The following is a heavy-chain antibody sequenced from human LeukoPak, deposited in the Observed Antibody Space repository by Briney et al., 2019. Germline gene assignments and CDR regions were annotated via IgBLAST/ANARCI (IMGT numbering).Heavy chain of an antibody. J-gene: IGHJ4*02. CDR2: INSDGSST. D-gene: IGHD3-9*01. CDR3: ARNLNY. CDR1: GFTFSSYR. V-gene: IGHV3-74*01. Sequence: GGSLRLSCAASGFTFSSYRMHWVRQAPEKGLVWVSQINSDGSSTTYADSVKGRFTISRDNANNTLYPQMNSLRAEDTAVYYCARNLNYWGQGTLVTVSS.